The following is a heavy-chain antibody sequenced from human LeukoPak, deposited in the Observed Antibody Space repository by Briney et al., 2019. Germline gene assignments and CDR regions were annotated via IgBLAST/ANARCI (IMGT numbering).Heavy chain of an antibody. D-gene: IGHD3-22*01. J-gene: IGHJ4*02. CDR1: GGSFSGYY. CDR2: INHSGST. CDR3: ARDLGGYDFPYYYDSSGYYYFDY. V-gene: IGHV4-34*01. Sequence: SETLSLTCAVYGGSFSGYYWSWIRQPPGKGLEWIGEINHSGSTNYNPSLKSRVTISVDTSKNQFSLKLSSVTAADTAVYYCARDLGGYDFPYYYDSSGYYYFDYWGQGTLVTVSS.